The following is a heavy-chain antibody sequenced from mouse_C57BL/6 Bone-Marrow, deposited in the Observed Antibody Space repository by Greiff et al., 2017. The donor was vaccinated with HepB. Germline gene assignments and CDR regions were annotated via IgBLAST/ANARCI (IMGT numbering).Heavy chain of an antibody. V-gene: IGHV1-19*01. D-gene: IGHD1-1*01. Sequence: VQLQQSGPVLVKPGASVKMSCKASGYTFTDYYMNWVKQSHGKSLEWIGVINPYNGGTSYNQKFKGKATLTVDKSSSTAYMELNSLTSEDSAVYYCAPYYGSSPYAMDYWGQGTSVTVSS. CDR1: GYTFTDYY. CDR3: APYYGSSPYAMDY. J-gene: IGHJ4*01. CDR2: INPYNGGT.